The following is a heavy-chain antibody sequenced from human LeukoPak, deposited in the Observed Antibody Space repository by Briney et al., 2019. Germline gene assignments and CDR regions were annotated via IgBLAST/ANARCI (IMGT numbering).Heavy chain of an antibody. CDR1: GYTFTSYD. V-gene: IGHV1-8*01. CDR2: MNPNSGNT. CDR3: ATDYYDSSGYYYSFDY. D-gene: IGHD3-22*01. Sequence: ASVKVSCKASGYTFTSYDINWVRQATGQGLEWMGWMNPNSGNTGYAQKFQGRVTMTRNTSISTAYMELSSLRSDDTAVYYCATDYYDSSGYYYSFDYWGQGTLVTVSS. J-gene: IGHJ4*02.